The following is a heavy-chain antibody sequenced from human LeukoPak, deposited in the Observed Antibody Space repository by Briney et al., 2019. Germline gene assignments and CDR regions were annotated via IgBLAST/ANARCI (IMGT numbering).Heavy chain of an antibody. V-gene: IGHV1-69*13. CDR1: GGTFSSYA. Sequence: ASVTVSCKASGGTFSSYAISWVRQAPGQGLEWMGGIIPIFGTANYAQKFQGRVTITADESTSTAYMELSSLRSEDTAVYYCARERMNAFDIWGQGTMVTVSS. D-gene: IGHD2-15*01. CDR2: IIPIFGTA. J-gene: IGHJ3*02. CDR3: ARERMNAFDI.